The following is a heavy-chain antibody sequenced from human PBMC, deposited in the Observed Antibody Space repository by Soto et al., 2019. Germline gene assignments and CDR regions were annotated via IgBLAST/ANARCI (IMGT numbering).Heavy chain of an antibody. CDR1: GFPFNTYA. J-gene: IGHJ4*02. CDR2: ISGSGDST. D-gene: IGHD3-22*01. V-gene: IGHV3-23*01. Sequence: GGSLRLSCAASGFPFNTYAMNWVRQAPGKGLEWVSAISGSGDSTFYPDSVKGRFTNSRDNSKNTLYLQMNSLRAEDTAIYYCAKKYYYDSSGYSRAFNYWGKGTLVTVSS. CDR3: AKKYYYDSSGYSRAFNY.